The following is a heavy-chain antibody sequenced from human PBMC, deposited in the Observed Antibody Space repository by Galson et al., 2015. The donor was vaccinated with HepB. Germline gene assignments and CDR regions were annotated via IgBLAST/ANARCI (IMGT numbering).Heavy chain of an antibody. D-gene: IGHD6-13*01. CDR1: GFSLSTSGMC. CDR2: IDWDDDK. V-gene: IGHV2-70*11. J-gene: IGHJ4*02. Sequence: PALVKPTQTLTLTCTFSGFSLSTSGMCVSWIRQPPGKALEWLARIDWDDDKYYSTSLKTRLTISKDTSKNQVVLTMTNMDPVDTATYYCARIAAQGSWYWVDYWGQGTLVTVSS. CDR3: ARIAAQGSWYWVDY.